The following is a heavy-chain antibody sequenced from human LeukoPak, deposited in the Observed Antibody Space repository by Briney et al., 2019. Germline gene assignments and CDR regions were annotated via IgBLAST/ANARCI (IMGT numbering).Heavy chain of an antibody. CDR3: ARAGYSSGWPYFDY. Sequence: PGGSLRLSCAASGFTFSSYAMHWVRQAPGKGLEWVAVISYDGSNKYYADSVKGRFTISSDNSKNTLYLQMNSLRAEDTAVYYCARAGYSSGWPYFDYWGQGTLVTVSS. V-gene: IGHV3-30-3*01. CDR2: ISYDGSNK. J-gene: IGHJ4*02. D-gene: IGHD6-19*01. CDR1: GFTFSSYA.